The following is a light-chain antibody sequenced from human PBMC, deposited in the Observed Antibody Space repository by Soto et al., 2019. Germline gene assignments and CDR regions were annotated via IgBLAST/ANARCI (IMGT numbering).Light chain of an antibody. CDR3: QQRSNWPPIT. J-gene: IGKJ5*01. V-gene: IGKV3D-20*02. Sequence: EIVLTKSPGTLSLCTGERATLSCRASQSVSSSYLAWYQQKPGQAPRLLIYGASSRATGIPDRFSGSGSGTDFTLTISSLEPEDFAVYYCQQRSNWPPITFGQGTRLENK. CDR1: QSVSSSY. CDR2: GAS.